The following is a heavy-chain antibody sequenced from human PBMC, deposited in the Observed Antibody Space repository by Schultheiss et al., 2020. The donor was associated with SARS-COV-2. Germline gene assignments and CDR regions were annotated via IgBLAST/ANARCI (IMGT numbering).Heavy chain of an antibody. D-gene: IGHD6-13*01. Sequence: GGSLRLSCAASGFTFSSYSMNWVRQAPGKGLEWVSYISSSSSTIYYADSVKGRFTISRDNAKNSLYLQMNSLRAEDTAVYYCARALVPRYFDLWGRGTLVTVSS. J-gene: IGHJ2*01. CDR1: GFTFSSYS. CDR2: ISSSSSTI. CDR3: ARALVPRYFDL. V-gene: IGHV3-48*01.